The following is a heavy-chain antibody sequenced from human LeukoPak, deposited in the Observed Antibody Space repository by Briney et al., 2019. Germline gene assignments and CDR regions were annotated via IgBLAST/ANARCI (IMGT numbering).Heavy chain of an antibody. CDR3: SSNMVE. J-gene: IGHJ4*02. CDR1: GFPFSHAW. Sequence: PGGSLRLSCAASGFPFSHAWMSWVRQAPGKGLEWVGRIKSKIEGGTTEYAAPVKGRFTISRDDSKNTLYLQMNSLKTEDTAVYYCSSNMVEWGQGTLVTVSS. V-gene: IGHV3-15*01. CDR2: IKSKIEGGTT. D-gene: IGHD4/OR15-4a*01.